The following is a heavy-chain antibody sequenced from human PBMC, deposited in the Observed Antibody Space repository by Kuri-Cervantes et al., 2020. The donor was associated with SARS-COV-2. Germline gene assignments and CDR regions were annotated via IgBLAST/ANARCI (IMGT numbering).Heavy chain of an antibody. D-gene: IGHD5-12*01. J-gene: IGHJ4*02. CDR2: ISSSSSTI. CDR3: ARDANYGSRLPRKFDY. Sequence: LSLTCAASGFTFSSYSMNWVRQAPGKGLEWVSYISSSSSTIYYADSVKGRFTISRDNAKNSLYLQMNSLRDEDTAVCYCARDANYGSRLPRKFDYWGQGTLVTVSS. V-gene: IGHV3-48*02. CDR1: GFTFSSYS.